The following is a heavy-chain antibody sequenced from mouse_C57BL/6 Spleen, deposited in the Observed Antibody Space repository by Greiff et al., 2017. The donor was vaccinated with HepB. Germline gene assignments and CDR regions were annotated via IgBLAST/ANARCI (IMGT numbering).Heavy chain of an antibody. CDR2: IYPGSGST. J-gene: IGHJ3*01. CDR3: ARGIYDYDGGFAY. V-gene: IGHV1-55*01. D-gene: IGHD2-4*01. Sequence: QVQLQQPGAELVKPGASVKMSCKASGYTFTSYWITWVKQRPGQGLEWIGDIYPGSGSTNYNEKFKSKATLTVDTSSSTAYMQLSSLTSEASAVYYSARGIYDYDGGFAYWGQGTLVTVSA. CDR1: GYTFTSYW.